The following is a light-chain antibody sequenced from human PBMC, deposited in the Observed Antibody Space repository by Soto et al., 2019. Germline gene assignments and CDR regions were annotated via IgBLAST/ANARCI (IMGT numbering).Light chain of an antibody. J-gene: IGLJ1*01. CDR2: DTS. V-gene: IGLV7-46*01. Sequence: QAVVTQESSVTVSPGGTVTLTCGSSTGAVTSGHYPYWFQQKPGQAPRTLIYDTSNKHSWTPARFSGSLLGGKAALTLSGAQPEDEAEYYCLLSYSGTTRVFGDGTKVTVL. CDR3: LLSYSGTTRV. CDR1: TGAVTSGHY.